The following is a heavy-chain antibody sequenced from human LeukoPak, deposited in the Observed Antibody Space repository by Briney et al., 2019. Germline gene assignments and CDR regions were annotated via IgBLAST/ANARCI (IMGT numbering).Heavy chain of an antibody. Sequence: SETLSLTCTVSGDSVSSSSYYWGWLRQPPKRGLDGIGCIYFSGSTYYNPSFKGRLTILVNTSKNQFSLNLNSVTATDSAVYYCAKHISGVEVTYYFDYWGQGTLVTVSS. D-gene: IGHD2-21*02. CDR3: AKHISGVEVTYYFDY. V-gene: IGHV4-39*01. CDR2: IYFSGST. J-gene: IGHJ4*02. CDR1: GDSVSSSSYY.